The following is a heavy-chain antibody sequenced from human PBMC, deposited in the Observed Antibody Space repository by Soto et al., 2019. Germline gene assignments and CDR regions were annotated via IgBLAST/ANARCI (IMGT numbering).Heavy chain of an antibody. V-gene: IGHV1-18*01. Sequence: ASVKVSCKASGYTFTSYGISWVRQAPGQGLEWMGWISAYNGNTNYAQKLQGRVTMTTDTSTSTAYMELRSLRSDDTAVYYCAREDYPRYYYYMDVWGKGTTVTVSS. CDR3: AREDYPRYYYYMDV. J-gene: IGHJ6*03. CDR2: ISAYNGNT. CDR1: GYTFTSYG. D-gene: IGHD3-10*01.